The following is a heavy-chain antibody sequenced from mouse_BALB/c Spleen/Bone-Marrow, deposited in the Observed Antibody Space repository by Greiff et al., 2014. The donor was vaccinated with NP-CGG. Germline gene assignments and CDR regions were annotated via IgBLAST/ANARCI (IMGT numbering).Heavy chain of an antibody. J-gene: IGHJ3*01. CDR2: IDPANGNT. Sequence: VQLQQSGAELVKPGASVKLSCTASGFNIKDTYMHWVKQRPEQGLEWIGRIDPANGNTKYDPKFQGKATITADTSSNTAYLQLSSLTSEDSAVYYGARNGDYGAWFAYWGQGTLVTVSA. CDR1: GFNIKDTY. CDR3: ARNGDYGAWFAY. D-gene: IGHD2-13*01. V-gene: IGHV14-3*02.